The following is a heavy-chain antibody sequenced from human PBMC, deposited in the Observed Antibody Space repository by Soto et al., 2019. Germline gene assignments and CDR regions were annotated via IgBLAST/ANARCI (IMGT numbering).Heavy chain of an antibody. Sequence: QVQVVESGGGVVQPGRSLRLSCAVSGLTFSSYGMHWVRQAPGKGLEWVAVIWYDGSKKYYADSVKGRFTVSRDNSKNMVDLQMNSLRAEDTAVYYCVKQRVESAYHGGQGTLVTVSS. V-gene: IGHV3-33*08. J-gene: IGHJ4*02. CDR3: VKQRVESAYH. CDR2: IWYDGSKK. CDR1: GLTFSSYG. D-gene: IGHD6-19*01.